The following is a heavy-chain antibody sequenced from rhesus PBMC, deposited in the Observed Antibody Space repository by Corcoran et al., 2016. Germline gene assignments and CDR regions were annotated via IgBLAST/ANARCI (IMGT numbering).Heavy chain of an antibody. CDR2: MHSNSGGS. V-gene: IGHV4-106*01. D-gene: IGHD4-29*01. Sequence: QLQLQESGPGLVKPSETLSLTCPVSGGSVRGDYSWIWLRHPPEKGLEWIGYMHSNSGGSNYNPSLKNRVTISIDPSKSHFSLRLSSLTAADTAVYYCARGVYGPWGQGVLVTVSS. CDR1: GGSVRGDYS. J-gene: IGHJ4*01. CDR3: ARGVYGP.